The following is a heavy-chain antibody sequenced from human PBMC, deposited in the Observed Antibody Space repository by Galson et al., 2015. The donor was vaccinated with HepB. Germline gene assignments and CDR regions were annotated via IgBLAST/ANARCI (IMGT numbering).Heavy chain of an antibody. CDR3: ARLPLRWEKWFGEFPYGMDV. D-gene: IGHD3-10*01. J-gene: IGHJ6*02. Sequence: SVKVSCKASGYTFTSYGISWVRQAPGQGLEWMGWISAYNGNTNYAQKLQGRVTMTTDTSTSTAYMELRSLRSDDTAVYYCARLPLRWEKWFGEFPYGMDVWGQGTTVTVSS. CDR2: ISAYNGNT. CDR1: GYTFTSYG. V-gene: IGHV1-18*04.